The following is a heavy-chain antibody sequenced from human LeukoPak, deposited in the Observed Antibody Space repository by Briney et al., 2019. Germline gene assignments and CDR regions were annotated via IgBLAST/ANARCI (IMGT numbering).Heavy chain of an antibody. J-gene: IGHJ4*02. CDR2: IYYSGST. Sequence: PSETLSLTCTVSGGSISSSSYYWGWIRQPPGKGLEWIGSIYYSGSTYYNPSLKSRVTISVDMSKNQFSLKLSSVTAADTAVYYCARRKDRWYSSSWYYFDYWGQGTLVTVSS. CDR1: GGSISSSSYY. V-gene: IGHV4-39*01. CDR3: ARRKDRWYSSSWYYFDY. D-gene: IGHD6-13*01.